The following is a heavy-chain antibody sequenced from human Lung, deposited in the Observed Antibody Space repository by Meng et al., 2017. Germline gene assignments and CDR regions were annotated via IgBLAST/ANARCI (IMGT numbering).Heavy chain of an antibody. CDR2: INHSGST. CDR3: ARGPTTMAHDFDY. CDR1: GGTFSDYY. V-gene: IGHV4-34*01. D-gene: IGHD4-11*01. J-gene: IGHJ4*02. Sequence: QRQLQRGAARLLTSSEPPSLTCVVSGGTFSDYYWSWIRQPPGKGLEWIGEINHSGSTNYNPSLENRATISVDTSQNNLSLKLSSVTAADSAVYYCARGPTTMAHDFDYWGQGTLVTVSS.